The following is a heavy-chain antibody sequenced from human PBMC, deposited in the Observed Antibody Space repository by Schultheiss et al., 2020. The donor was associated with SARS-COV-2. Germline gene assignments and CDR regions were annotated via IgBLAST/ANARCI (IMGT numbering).Heavy chain of an antibody. Sequence: GESLKISCSASGFTFSSYAMHWVRQAPGKGLEYVSAISSNGGSTYYADSVKGRFTISRDNSKNTLYLQMSSLRAEDTAVYYCVTYSSSWYFDYWGQGTLVTVSS. V-gene: IGHV3-64D*08. CDR2: ISSNGGST. D-gene: IGHD6-13*01. CDR1: GFTFSSYA. J-gene: IGHJ4*02. CDR3: VTYSSSWYFDY.